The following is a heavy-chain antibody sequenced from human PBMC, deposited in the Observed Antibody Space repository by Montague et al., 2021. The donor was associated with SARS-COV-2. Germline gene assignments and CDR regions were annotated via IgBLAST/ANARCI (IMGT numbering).Heavy chain of an antibody. J-gene: IGHJ4*02. CDR2: IYYSGST. CDR1: GGSISSSSYY. D-gene: IGHD3-22*01. Sequence: SETLSLTCTVSGGSISSSSYYWGWIRQPPGKGLEWIGSIYYSGSTYYNPSLKSRVTISVDTSKNQFSLKLSSVTAADTAVYYCARHGKTRIAMIVAVIGHFDYWGQGTLVTVSS. V-gene: IGHV4-39*01. CDR3: ARHGKTRIAMIVAVIGHFDY.